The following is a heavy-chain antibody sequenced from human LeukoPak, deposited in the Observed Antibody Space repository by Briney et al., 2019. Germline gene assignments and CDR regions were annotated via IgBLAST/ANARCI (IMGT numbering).Heavy chain of an antibody. CDR3: AKYRLLTQFDP. D-gene: IGHD3-22*01. Sequence: GGSLRLSCAASGFTFSSYSMNWVRQAPGKGLEWVSSISSSSSYIYYADSVKGRFTISRDNAKNTLYLQMNSLRAEDTAVYYCAKYRLLTQFDPWGQGTLVTVSS. J-gene: IGHJ5*02. CDR1: GFTFSSYS. V-gene: IGHV3-21*01. CDR2: ISSSSSYI.